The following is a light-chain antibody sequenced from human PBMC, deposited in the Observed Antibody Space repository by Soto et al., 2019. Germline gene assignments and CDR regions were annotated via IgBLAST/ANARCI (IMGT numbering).Light chain of an antibody. CDR3: QQRSDWSWT. CDR1: QNVGNH. V-gene: IGKV3-11*01. J-gene: IGKJ1*01. Sequence: EIVLTQSPATLSLSPGERATLSCRASQNVGNHLAWYQQKPGQAPRLLISDASDRATGMPVRFSGSGSGTDFTLTISSLEPEDFAVYYCQQRSDWSWTFGQGTKVEIK. CDR2: DAS.